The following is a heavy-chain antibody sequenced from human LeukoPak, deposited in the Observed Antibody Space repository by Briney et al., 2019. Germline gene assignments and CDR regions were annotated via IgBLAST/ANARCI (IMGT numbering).Heavy chain of an antibody. V-gene: IGHV3-43*02. J-gene: IGHJ4*02. D-gene: IGHD6-13*01. CDR3: AKVYVGSWYAYDH. Sequence: QPGGSLRLSCTASGFTFDDYAMHWVRQAPAKGLEWVSLISGDGGTTDYADSVKGRFTISRDNPRNSLYLHMNSLRTEDTALYFCAKVYVGSWYAYDHWGQGTLVTVSS. CDR2: ISGDGGTT. CDR1: GFTFDDYA.